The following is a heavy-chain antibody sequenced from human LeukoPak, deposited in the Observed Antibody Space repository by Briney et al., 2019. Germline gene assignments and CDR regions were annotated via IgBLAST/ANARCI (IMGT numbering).Heavy chain of an antibody. CDR1: GFTFSSYE. V-gene: IGHV3-48*03. J-gene: IGHJ4*02. CDR2: ISSSGNTI. CDR3: AREWGNIDY. D-gene: IGHD4-23*01. Sequence: GGSLRLSCAASGFTFSSYEMNWVRQAPGKGLEWVSYISSSGNTIYYADSVKGRFTISRDNAKSSLYLQMNSLRAEDTAVYYCAREWGNIDYWGQGTLVTVSS.